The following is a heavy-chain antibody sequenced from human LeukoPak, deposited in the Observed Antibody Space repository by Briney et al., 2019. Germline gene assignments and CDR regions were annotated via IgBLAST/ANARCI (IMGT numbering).Heavy chain of an antibody. D-gene: IGHD4-17*01. CDR2: IYTSGST. V-gene: IGHV4-4*07. CDR1: GASISSYY. CDR3: ARDTHDYGRPGIPFDY. J-gene: IGHJ4*02. Sequence: PSETLSLTCTVSGASISSYYWSWIRQPAGKGLEWIGHIYTSGSTNYNPSLKSRVTMSVDTSKNQFSLKLSSVTAADTAVYYCARDTHDYGRPGIPFDYWGQGTLVTVSS.